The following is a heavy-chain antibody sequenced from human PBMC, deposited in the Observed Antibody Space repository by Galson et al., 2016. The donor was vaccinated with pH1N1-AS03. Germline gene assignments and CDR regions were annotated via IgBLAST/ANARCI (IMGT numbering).Heavy chain of an antibody. J-gene: IGHJ4*02. D-gene: IGHD6-19*01. CDR1: GYTFTSYT. Sequence: SVKVSCKASGYTFTSYTMIWVRQAPGQGLECMGWINTNTGNPTYAQGFTGRFAFSLDPSVGTAYLQIGSLKAEDTAVYYCARGYRSVSGCWDYWGQGTLVTVSS. CDR2: INTNTGNP. CDR3: ARGYRSVSGCWDY. V-gene: IGHV7-4-1*01.